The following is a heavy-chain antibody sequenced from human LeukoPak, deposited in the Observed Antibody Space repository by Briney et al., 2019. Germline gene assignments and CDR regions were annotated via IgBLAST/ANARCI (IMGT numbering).Heavy chain of an antibody. CDR3: ARLVRYSGYDGFDY. Sequence: SETLSLTCTVSGGSISSYYWSWIRQPPGKGLEWIGYIYYSGSTNYNPSLKSRVTISVDTSKNQFSLKLSSVTVADTAVYYCARLVRYSGYDGFDYWGQGTLVTVSS. CDR1: GGSISSYY. D-gene: IGHD5-12*01. CDR2: IYYSGST. V-gene: IGHV4-59*08. J-gene: IGHJ4*02.